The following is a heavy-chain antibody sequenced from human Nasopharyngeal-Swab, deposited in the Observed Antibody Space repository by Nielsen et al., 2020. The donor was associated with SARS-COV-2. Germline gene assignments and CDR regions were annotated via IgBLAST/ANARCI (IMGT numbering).Heavy chain of an antibody. CDR1: GGSISSGSIRSDY. CDR2: IYSSGST. V-gene: IGHV4-61*03. D-gene: IGHD3-10*01. Sequence: SETLSLTCTVSGGSISSGSIRSDYWTWIRQPPGKGLEWIGYIYSSGSTNSNPSLKSRVTISLDTSKNHFSLKLNSVTAADTAVYYCARRGITVLRGVNFYGMDVWGQGTTVTVSS. CDR3: ARRGITVLRGVNFYGMDV. J-gene: IGHJ6*02.